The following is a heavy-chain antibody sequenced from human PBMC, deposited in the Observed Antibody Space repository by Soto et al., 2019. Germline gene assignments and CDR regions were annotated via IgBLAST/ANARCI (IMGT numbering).Heavy chain of an antibody. J-gene: IGHJ3*01. CDR3: ARRGGEVKGTFDF. CDR1: GGSISSADHS. CDR2: IYKSGTT. D-gene: IGHD3-10*01. V-gene: IGHV4-31*03. Sequence: SETLSLTCTVSGGSISSADHSWNWIRQHPGKGLGWIGYIYKSGTTYYNPSLKSRVTISLDTSKNHFSLKLSAVTAADTAVYYCARRGGEVKGTFDFWGRGTVVTVSS.